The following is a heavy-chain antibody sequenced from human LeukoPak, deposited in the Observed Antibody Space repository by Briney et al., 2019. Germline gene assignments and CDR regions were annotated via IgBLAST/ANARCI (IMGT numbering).Heavy chain of an antibody. J-gene: IGHJ6*02. Sequence: GGSLRLSCAASGFTFDDYAMHWVRQAPGKGLEWVSGISWNSGSIGYADSEKGRFTISRDNAKNSLYLQMNSLRAEDTALYYCAKDGDSGYDASYYYYGMDVWGQGTTVTVSS. CDR3: AKDGDSGYDASYYYYGMDV. CDR2: ISWNSGSI. D-gene: IGHD5-12*01. V-gene: IGHV3-9*01. CDR1: GFTFDDYA.